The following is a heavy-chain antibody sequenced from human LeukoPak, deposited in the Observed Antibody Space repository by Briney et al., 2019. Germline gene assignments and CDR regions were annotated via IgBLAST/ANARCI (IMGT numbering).Heavy chain of an antibody. Sequence: GGSLRLSCAASGFTFSNAWMSWVRQAPGKGLEWVGRIKSKTDGGTTDYAAPVKGRFTISRDDSKNTLYLQMNSLKTEDTAVYYCTTEGLIVGPYYFDYWGQGTLVTVSS. CDR3: TTEGLIVGPYYFDY. D-gene: IGHD1-26*01. CDR2: IKSKTDGGTT. J-gene: IGHJ4*02. V-gene: IGHV3-15*01. CDR1: GFTFSNAW.